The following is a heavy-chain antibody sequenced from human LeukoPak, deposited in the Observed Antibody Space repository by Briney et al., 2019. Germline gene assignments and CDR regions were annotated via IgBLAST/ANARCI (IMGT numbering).Heavy chain of an antibody. CDR2: IYSGGTT. D-gene: IGHD5-12*01. V-gene: IGHV3-NL1*01. J-gene: IGHJ4*02. CDR3: AKDPGYSGYEGDY. Sequence: GGSLRLSCAASGFTFSSYAMHWVRQAPGKGLEWVSLIYSGGTTYYADSVKGRFTISRDNSKNTLYLQMNSLRAEDTAVYYCAKDPGYSGYEGDYWGQGTLVTVSS. CDR1: GFTFSSYA.